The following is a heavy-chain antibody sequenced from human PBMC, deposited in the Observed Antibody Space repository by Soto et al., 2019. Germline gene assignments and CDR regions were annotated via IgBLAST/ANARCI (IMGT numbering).Heavy chain of an antibody. J-gene: IGHJ4*02. CDR3: AKTPHGLYFDY. CDR1: GFTVRSNY. V-gene: IGHV3-53*01. CDR2: IYSGGST. Sequence: QPGGSLRLSCAASGFTVRSNYMSWVRQAPGKGLEWVSVIYSGGSTYYADSVKGRFTISRDNSKNTLYLQMNSLIPEDTPVYYCAKTPHGLYFDYWGQATLLTVSS.